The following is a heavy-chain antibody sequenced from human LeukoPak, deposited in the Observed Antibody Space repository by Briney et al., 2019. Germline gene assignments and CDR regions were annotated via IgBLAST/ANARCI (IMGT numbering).Heavy chain of an antibody. V-gene: IGHV3-33*01. D-gene: IGHD1-20*01. CDR2: IWYDGSNK. CDR3: ARDNWITGYFDY. CDR1: GFTFSSYG. J-gene: IGHJ4*02. Sequence: GRSLRLSYAASGFTFSSYGMHWVRQAPGKGLEWVAVIWYDGSNKYYADSVKGRFTISRDNSKNTLYLQMNSLRAEDTAVYYCARDNWITGYFDYWGQGTLVTVSS.